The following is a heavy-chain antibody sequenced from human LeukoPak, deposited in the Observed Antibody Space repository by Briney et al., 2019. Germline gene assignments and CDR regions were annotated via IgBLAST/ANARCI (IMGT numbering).Heavy chain of an antibody. CDR3: ARETRGYSYGGDEYYCGMDI. CDR1: GFTFSSYW. CDR2: INKDGSEK. V-gene: IGHV3-7*01. J-gene: IGHJ6*02. Sequence: GGSLRLSCAASGFTFSSYWMSWVRQAPGKGLEWVADINKDGSEKYYVDSVKGRFTISRDNAKNTLYLQMNSLRAEDTAVYYCARETRGYSYGGDEYYCGMDIWGQGTTVTVSS. D-gene: IGHD5-18*01.